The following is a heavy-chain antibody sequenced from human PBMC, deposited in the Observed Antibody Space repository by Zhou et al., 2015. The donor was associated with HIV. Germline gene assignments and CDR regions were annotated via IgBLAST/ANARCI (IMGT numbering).Heavy chain of an antibody. CDR3: ARGAIVVVPAAIRYYYYGMDV. CDR1: GGTFSSYA. J-gene: IGHJ6*02. CDR2: IIPIFGTA. Sequence: QVQLVQSGAEVKKPGSSVKVSCKASGGTFSSYAISWVRQAPGQGLEWMGGIIPIFGTANYAQKFQGRVTITADESTSTAYMELSSLRSEDTAVYYCARGAIVVVPAAIRYYYYGMDVVGPKGTTVTVSS. V-gene: IGHV1-69*12. D-gene: IGHD2-2*02.